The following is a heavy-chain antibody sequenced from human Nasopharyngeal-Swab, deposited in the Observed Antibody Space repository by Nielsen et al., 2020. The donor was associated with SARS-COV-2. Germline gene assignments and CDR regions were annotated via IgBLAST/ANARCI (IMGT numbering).Heavy chain of an antibody. CDR3: AKDRDSGDDSGEYYHYYGMDV. Sequence: GESLKISWAASGFTFSSYAISWVRQAPGKGLEWVSAISGSGGSTYYADSVKGRFTISRDNSKNTLDLQMNSLRAEDTAMYYCAKDRDSGDDSGEYYHYYGMDVWGQGTSVTVS. J-gene: IGHJ6*02. CDR2: ISGSGGST. CDR1: GFTFSSYA. D-gene: IGHD5-12*01. V-gene: IGHV3-23*01.